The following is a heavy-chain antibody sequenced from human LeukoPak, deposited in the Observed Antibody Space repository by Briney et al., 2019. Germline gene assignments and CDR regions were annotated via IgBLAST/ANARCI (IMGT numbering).Heavy chain of an antibody. V-gene: IGHV3-23*01. D-gene: IGHD6-19*01. J-gene: IGHJ6*02. Sequence: GGSLRLSCAASGFTFSSYDMHWVRQAPGKGLEWVSAIRGSGGSTYYADSVKGRFIISRDNSKNTLYLQMNSLRAEDTAVYYCAKPPGIAVAGTPYYYYGMDVWGQGTTVTVSS. CDR3: AKPPGIAVAGTPYYYYGMDV. CDR2: IRGSGGST. CDR1: GFTFSSYD.